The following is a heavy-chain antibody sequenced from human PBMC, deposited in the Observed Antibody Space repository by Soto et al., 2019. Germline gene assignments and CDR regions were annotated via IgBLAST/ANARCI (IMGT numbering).Heavy chain of an antibody. D-gene: IGHD3-10*01. CDR2: IDADDGET. Sequence: ASVKVSCKVSGYTLTELSMHWVRQAPGKRLEWMGGIDADDGETKYAQKFQGRVTITRDTSASTAYMELSSLRSEDTAVYYCARAWFGELGAFDIWGQGTMVTVSS. V-gene: IGHV1-24*01. CDR1: GYTLTELS. CDR3: ARAWFGELGAFDI. J-gene: IGHJ3*02.